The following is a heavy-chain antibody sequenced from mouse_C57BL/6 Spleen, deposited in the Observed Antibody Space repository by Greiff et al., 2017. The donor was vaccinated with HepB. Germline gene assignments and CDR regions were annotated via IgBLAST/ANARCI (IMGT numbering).Heavy chain of an antibody. Sequence: EVKLQESGPELVKPGDSVKISCKASGYSFTGYFMNWVMQSHGKSLEWIGRINPYNGDTFYNQKFKGKATLTVDKSSSTAHMELRSLTSEDSAVYYCASDGYYAADYWGQGTTLTVSS. CDR1: GYSFTGYF. D-gene: IGHD2-3*01. CDR3: ASDGYYAADY. J-gene: IGHJ2*01. V-gene: IGHV1-20*01. CDR2: INPYNGDT.